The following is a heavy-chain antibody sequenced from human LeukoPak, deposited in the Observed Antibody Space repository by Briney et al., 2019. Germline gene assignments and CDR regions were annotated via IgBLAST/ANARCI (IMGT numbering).Heavy chain of an antibody. D-gene: IGHD6-13*01. CDR3: AIAAAGPAFDI. CDR2: MYYSGST. V-gene: IGHV4-39*01. CDR1: GGSIGSSSYY. J-gene: IGHJ3*02. Sequence: SETLSLTCTVSGGSIGSSSYYWGWIRQPPGKGLEWIGNMYYSGSTYYNPSLKSRVTISVDTSKNQFSLKLSSVTAADTAVYYCAIAAAGPAFDIWGQGTMVTVSS.